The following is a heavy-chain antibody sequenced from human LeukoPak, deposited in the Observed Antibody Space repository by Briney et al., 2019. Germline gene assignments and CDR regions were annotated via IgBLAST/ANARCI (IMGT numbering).Heavy chain of an antibody. CDR2: ISSSSSYI. J-gene: IGHJ4*02. CDR1: GFTFSSYS. CDR3: ASIGYRSSTSCYYFDY. V-gene: IGHV3-21*01. Sequence: GGSLRLPCAASGFTFSSYSMNWVRQAPGKGLEWVSSISSSSSYIYYADSVKGRFTISRDNAKNSLYLQINSLRAEDTAVYYCASIGYRSSTSCYYFDYWGQGTLVTVSS. D-gene: IGHD2-2*01.